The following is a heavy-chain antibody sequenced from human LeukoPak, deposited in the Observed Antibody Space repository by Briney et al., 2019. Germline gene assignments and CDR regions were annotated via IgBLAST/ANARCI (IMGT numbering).Heavy chain of an antibody. Sequence: ASVKVSCKASGYTFTSYDINWVRQATGQGLEWVGWMNPNSGNTGYAQKFQGRVTMTRNTSISTAYMELSSLRSEDTAVYYCATQYYDFWSGYQTDYYYGMDVWGQGTTVTVSS. J-gene: IGHJ6*02. CDR1: GYTFTSYD. V-gene: IGHV1-8*01. CDR2: MNPNSGNT. D-gene: IGHD3-3*01. CDR3: ATQYYDFWSGYQTDYYYGMDV.